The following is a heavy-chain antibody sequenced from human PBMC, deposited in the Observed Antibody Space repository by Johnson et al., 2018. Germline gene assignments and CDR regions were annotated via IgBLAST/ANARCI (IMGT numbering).Heavy chain of an antibody. CDR3: AKDIGVAYYYDSSGATDS. D-gene: IGHD3-22*01. CDR1: GFTFDDYA. J-gene: IGHJ3*02. Sequence: QPGGSLRLSCAASGFTFDDYAMHRVRQAPGKGLEWVSLISWDGGNTYYADSVKGRFTISRDNTKNSLYLQMNGLRNEDTALYYCAKDIGVAYYYDSSGATDSWGQGTMVTVS. CDR2: ISWDGGNT. V-gene: IGHV3-43*01.